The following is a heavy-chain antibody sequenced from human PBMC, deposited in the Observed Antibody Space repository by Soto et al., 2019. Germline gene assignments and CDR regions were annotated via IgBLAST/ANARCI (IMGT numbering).Heavy chain of an antibody. CDR1: GYSFTSYW. CDR2: IYPGDSDT. Sequence: GESLKIFCKGSGYSFTSYWIGWVRQMPGKGLEWMGIIYPGDSDTRYSPSFQGQVTISADKSISTAYLQWSSLKASDTAMYYCARLGWIAAAGKGCANWFDPWGQGTLVNVSS. CDR3: ARLGWIAAAGKGCANWFDP. D-gene: IGHD6-13*01. V-gene: IGHV5-51*01. J-gene: IGHJ5*02.